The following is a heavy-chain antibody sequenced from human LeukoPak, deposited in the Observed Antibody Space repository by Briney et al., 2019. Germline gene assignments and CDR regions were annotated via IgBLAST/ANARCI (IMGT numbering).Heavy chain of an antibody. V-gene: IGHV4-34*01. CDR2: INHSGST. CDR3: ARGGPQRVSDY. CDR1: GGSFSGYY. J-gene: IGHJ4*02. D-gene: IGHD5-18*01. Sequence: SETLSLTCAVYGGSFSGYYWSWIRQPPGKGLEWIGEINHSGSTNYNPSLKSRVTISVDTSKNQFSLKLSSVTAADTAVYYCARGGPQRVSDYWGQGTLVTVSS.